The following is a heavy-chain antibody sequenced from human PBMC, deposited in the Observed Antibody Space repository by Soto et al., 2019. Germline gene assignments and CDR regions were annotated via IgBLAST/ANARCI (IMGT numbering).Heavy chain of an antibody. CDR3: ARKFSGLDY. J-gene: IGHJ4*02. CDR1: GFPFSSYW. V-gene: IGHV3-7*01. CDR2: IKPDGSDT. Sequence: VQLVESGGGLVQPGGSLRLSCAASGFPFSSYWMSWVRQAPGKGLEWVANIKPDGSDTYYVDSVKGRFTISRDNAKNSLDLQMNRLTAEDTAVYYCARKFSGLDYWGQGTLVTISS. D-gene: IGHD5-12*01.